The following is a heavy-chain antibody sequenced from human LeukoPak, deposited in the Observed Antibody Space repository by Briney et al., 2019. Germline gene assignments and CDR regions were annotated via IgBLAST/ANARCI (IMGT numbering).Heavy chain of an antibody. D-gene: IGHD6-6*01. Sequence: SQTLSLTCTVSGGSISSGDYYWSWIRQPPGKGLEWIGYIYYSGSTYYNPSLKSRVTISVDTSKNQFSLKLSSVTAADTAVYYCARASRTAARPSPLDYWGQGTLVTVSS. V-gene: IGHV4-30-4*08. J-gene: IGHJ4*02. CDR2: IYYSGST. CDR3: ARASRTAARPSPLDY. CDR1: GGSISSGDYY.